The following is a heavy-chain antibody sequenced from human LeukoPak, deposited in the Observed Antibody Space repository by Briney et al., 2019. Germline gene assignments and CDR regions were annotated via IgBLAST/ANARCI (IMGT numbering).Heavy chain of an antibody. CDR3: ARALGYCSSSRCYSLDY. CDR2: IYYIGST. V-gene: IGHV4-30-4*08. Sequence: SQTLSLTCTVSGGSINSGDYYWSWIRQPPGKGLEWIGYIYYIGSTYYKPSLMSRVTMSLDTSKNQFSLKLSSVTAADTAVYYCARALGYCSSSRCYSLDYWGQGTLVTVSP. D-gene: IGHD2-15*01. J-gene: IGHJ4*02. CDR1: GGSINSGDYY.